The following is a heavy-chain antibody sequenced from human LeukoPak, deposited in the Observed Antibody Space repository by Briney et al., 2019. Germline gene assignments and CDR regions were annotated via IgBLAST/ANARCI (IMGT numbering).Heavy chain of an antibody. J-gene: IGHJ4*02. CDR1: GASISGYY. D-gene: IGHD1-1*01. V-gene: IGHV4-59*08. CDR3: ARQRVGTTALFDY. Sequence: PSETLSLTCTVSGASISGYYWNWIRRPPGKGLEWIGYTYYTGSTNYNPSLRGRVTISIDTSKNQFSLTLSSVTAADTAVYYCARQRVGTTALFDYWGQGTLVTVSS. CDR2: TYYTGST.